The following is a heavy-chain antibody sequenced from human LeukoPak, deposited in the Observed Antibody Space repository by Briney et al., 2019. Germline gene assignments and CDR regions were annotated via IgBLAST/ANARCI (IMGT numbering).Heavy chain of an antibody. V-gene: IGHV3-21*01. D-gene: IGHD1-1*01. Sequence: PGGSLRLSFAASGFTFSNNAMHWVRQAPGKGLEWVSSISGGGGETFYVDSVKGRFIISRDNAKNSLYLQMNSLRVEDTAVYYCARCTTGRTFGSFREIMRSREIDYWGQGTLVTVSS. CDR1: GFTFSNNA. J-gene: IGHJ4*02. CDR3: ARCTTGRTFGSFREIMRSREIDY. CDR2: ISGGGGET.